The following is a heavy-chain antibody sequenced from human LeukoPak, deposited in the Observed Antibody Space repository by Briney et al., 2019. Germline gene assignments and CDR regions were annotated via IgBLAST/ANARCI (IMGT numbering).Heavy chain of an antibody. J-gene: IGHJ5*02. CDR2: IKQDGSEI. Sequence: GGSLRLSCAASGLTFNNFWMSWVRQAPGKGLEWVANIKQDGSEIYYVDSVKGRFTISRDNAKNSLYLQMNSLRAEDTAVYYCARASPTYFFDSSGYYSSWGQGTLVTVSS. CDR1: GLTFNNFW. V-gene: IGHV3-7*01. D-gene: IGHD3-22*01. CDR3: ARASPTYFFDSSGYYSS.